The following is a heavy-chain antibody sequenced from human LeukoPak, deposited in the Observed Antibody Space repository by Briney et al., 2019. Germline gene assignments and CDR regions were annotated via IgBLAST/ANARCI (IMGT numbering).Heavy chain of an antibody. CDR1: GGSISSYY. Sequence: SSETLSLTCTVSGGSISSYYWSWIRQPAGKGLEWIGYIYYSGSTNYNPSLKSRVTMSVDTSKNQFSLKLSSVTAADTAVYYCARRRAGYSGGWYFDYWGQGSLVTVSS. J-gene: IGHJ4*02. CDR2: IYYSGST. D-gene: IGHD6-19*01. V-gene: IGHV4-59*08. CDR3: ARRRAGYSGGWYFDY.